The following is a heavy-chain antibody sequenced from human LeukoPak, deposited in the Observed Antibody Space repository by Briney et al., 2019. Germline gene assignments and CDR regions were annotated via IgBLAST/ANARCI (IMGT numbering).Heavy chain of an antibody. CDR3: AKDQALPNYFDY. V-gene: IGHV3-23*01. J-gene: IGHJ4*02. CDR2: ISGSGGST. CDR1: GFTFSSYA. D-gene: IGHD3-3*02. Sequence: GGSLRLSCAASGFTFSSYAMSWVRQAPGKGLEWVSAISGSGGSTYYADSVKGRFTISRDNSKNTLYLQMNSLRAEDTAAYYCAKDQALPNYFDYWGQGTLVTVSS.